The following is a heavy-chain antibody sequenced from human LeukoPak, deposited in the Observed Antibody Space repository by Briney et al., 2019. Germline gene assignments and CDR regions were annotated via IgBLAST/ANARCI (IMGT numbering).Heavy chain of an antibody. CDR2: INPNSGGT. V-gene: IGHV1-2*02. CDR3: ARVVGGLRFLEWLHQGGFDY. D-gene: IGHD3-3*01. J-gene: IGHJ4*02. Sequence: ASVKVSCKASGYTFTGYYLHCVRQAPGQGLEWMGWINPNSGGTNYAQKFQGRVTMTRDTSISTAYMELSRLRSDDTAVYYCARVVGGLRFLEWLHQGGFDYWGQGTLVTVSS. CDR1: GYTFTGYY.